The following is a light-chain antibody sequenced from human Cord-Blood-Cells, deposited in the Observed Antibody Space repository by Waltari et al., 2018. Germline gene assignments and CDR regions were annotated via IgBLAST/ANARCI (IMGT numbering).Light chain of an antibody. J-gene: IGKJ4*01. CDR2: AAS. CDR1: QSISSY. CDR3: QQSYSTPPT. V-gene: IGKV1-39*01. Sequence: DIQMTQSPSSLSASGGDRVTITCRASQSISSYLNWYQQKPAKAPKLLIYAASSLQSGVPSRFSGSGSGTDFTLTISSLQPEDFATYYCQQSYSTPPTFGGGTKVEIK.